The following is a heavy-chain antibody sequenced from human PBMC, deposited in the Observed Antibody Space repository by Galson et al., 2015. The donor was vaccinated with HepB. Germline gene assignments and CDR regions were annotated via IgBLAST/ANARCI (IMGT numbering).Heavy chain of an antibody. CDR3: ARTTPPSNRAWPYFDS. D-gene: IGHD1-14*01. CDR2: VTYSGSA. Sequence: ETLSLTCSVSSGSMKSYYWSWIRQPPGKRLGWISYVTYSGSAKYNPSLESRLTTSIDTSKNQFSLNLRSVRAADTAMYFCARTTPPSNRAWPYFDSWGQGILVTVSS. V-gene: IGHV4-59*08. CDR1: SGSMKSYY. J-gene: IGHJ4*02.